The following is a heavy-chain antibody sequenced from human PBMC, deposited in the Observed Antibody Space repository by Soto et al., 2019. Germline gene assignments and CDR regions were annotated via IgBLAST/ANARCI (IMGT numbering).Heavy chain of an antibody. J-gene: IGHJ5*02. V-gene: IGHV4-34*01. CDR2: INHSGNT. Sequence: SETLSLTCAVYGASISDNYCNWLRQPPGKGLEWIGDINHSGNTNYNPSLRSRVTISIDTSKNQLSLNLRSVSAADTAVYYCARGRGGFDAWGQGTPVTVSS. CDR3: ARGRGGFDA. CDR1: GASISDNY.